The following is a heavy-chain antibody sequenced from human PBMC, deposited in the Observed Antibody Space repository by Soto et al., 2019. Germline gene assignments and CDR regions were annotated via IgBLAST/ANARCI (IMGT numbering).Heavy chain of an antibody. J-gene: IGHJ4*02. CDR3: AGGRKVPAAKVY. CDR2: ISGSGGST. CDR1: GFTFISFA. Sequence: GGPLRLPCAASGFTFISFARSWVIKAPGKGLEWVSAISGSGGSTYYADSVKGRFTISRDNSKNTLYLQMNSLRAEDTAVYYCAGGRKVPAAKVYWGQGTLVTVSS. V-gene: IGHV3-23*01. D-gene: IGHD2-2*01.